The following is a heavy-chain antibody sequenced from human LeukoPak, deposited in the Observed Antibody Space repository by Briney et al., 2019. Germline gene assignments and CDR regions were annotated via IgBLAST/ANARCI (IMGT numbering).Heavy chain of an antibody. CDR1: GFTFSSYA. Sequence: AGSLRLSCAASGFTFSSYAKSWVREAPGKGLEWVSSISGGGGSTYYADSVKGRFTISRDNSKSPLYLQMNSLKAGDTALYYCAKAGYINYCAYYYMYVWGKGTTVTVAS. J-gene: IGHJ6*03. CDR3: AKAGYINYCAYYYMYV. CDR2: ISGGGGST. D-gene: IGHD4-11*01. V-gene: IGHV3-23*01.